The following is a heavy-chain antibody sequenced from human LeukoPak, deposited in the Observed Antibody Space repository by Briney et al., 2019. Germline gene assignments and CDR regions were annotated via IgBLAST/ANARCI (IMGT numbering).Heavy chain of an antibody. CDR2: ITGDGTTT. V-gene: IGHV3-23*01. CDR3: AKMQGYFDY. J-gene: IGHJ4*01. CDR1: GLTFSSYG. Sequence: GGSLRLSCEASGLTFSSYGRSWVRQAPGKGLQWVSAITGDGTTTYYADSVKGRFTISRDNSKNMLYLQMTSLRAEDTAVYYCAKMQGYFDYWGQEPWSPSPQ.